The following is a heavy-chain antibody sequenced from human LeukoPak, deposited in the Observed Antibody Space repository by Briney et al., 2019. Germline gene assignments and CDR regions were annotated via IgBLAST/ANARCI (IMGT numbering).Heavy chain of an antibody. J-gene: IGHJ3*02. V-gene: IGHV6-1*01. Sequence: SQTLSLTCAISGDSFSSNSSAWNWIRQSPSRGLEWLGRTFYRSKWYNDYTSSVKSRITIKPDTSKNQFSLQLKSVTPEDTAVYYCARGDCSSGICYSDSAFDIWGQGTMVTVSS. CDR1: GDSFSSNSSA. CDR2: TFYRSKWYN. CDR3: ARGDCSSGICYSDSAFDI. D-gene: IGHD2-15*01.